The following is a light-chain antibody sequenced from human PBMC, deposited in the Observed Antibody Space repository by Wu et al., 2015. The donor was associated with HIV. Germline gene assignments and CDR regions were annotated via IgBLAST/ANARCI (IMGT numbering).Light chain of an antibody. J-gene: IGKJ5*01. CDR2: DAS. V-gene: IGKV1-9*01. CDR1: QDIFTY. CDR3: QQLNSFPLT. Sequence: DIQMTQSPSSLSASVGDRVNITCRASQDIFTYLAWYQQTPGKAPRVLIYDASTLQSGVSSRFSGSGSGTVFTLTISGLQRDDFAVYFCQQLNSFPLTFGQGSRLEI.